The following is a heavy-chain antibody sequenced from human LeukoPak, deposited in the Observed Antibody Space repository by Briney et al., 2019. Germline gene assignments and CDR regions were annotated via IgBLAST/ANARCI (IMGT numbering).Heavy chain of an antibody. CDR1: GFTFSSCA. Sequence: GGSLRLSCAASGFTFSSCAMSWVRQAPGKGLEWVSSISSSSSYIYYADSVKGRFTISRDNAKNSLYLQMNSLRAEDTAVYYCARDIIAARGGYYYGMDVWGQGTTVTVSS. D-gene: IGHD6-6*01. CDR3: ARDIIAARGGYYYGMDV. CDR2: ISSSSSYI. V-gene: IGHV3-21*01. J-gene: IGHJ6*02.